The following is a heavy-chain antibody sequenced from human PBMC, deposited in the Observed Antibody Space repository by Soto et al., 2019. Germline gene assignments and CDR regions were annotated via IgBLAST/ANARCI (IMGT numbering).Heavy chain of an antibody. CDR3: AKLQYSGSYPRDY. J-gene: IGHJ4*02. CDR1: GFTFNSYA. CDR2: ISGSGGST. V-gene: IGHV3-23*01. D-gene: IGHD1-26*01. Sequence: EVQLLESGGGLVQPGGSLRLSCAASGFTFNSYAMSWVRQAPGKGLEWVSAISGSGGSTYYADSVKGRFTISRDNSKNTLYLQMNSLRAEDTAVYYCAKLQYSGSYPRDYWGQGTLVTVSS.